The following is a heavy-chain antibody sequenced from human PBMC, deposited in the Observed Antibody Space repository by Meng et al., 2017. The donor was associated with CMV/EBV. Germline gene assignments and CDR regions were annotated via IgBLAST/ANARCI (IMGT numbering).Heavy chain of an antibody. CDR2: IIPIFGTA. CDR3: ARVVRRDATEDY. D-gene: IGHD5-24*01. J-gene: IGHJ4*02. Sequence: SVKVSCKASGGTFSSYAISWVRQAPGQGLEWMGGIIPIFGTANYAQKFQGRVTITTDESTSTAYMELSSLRSEDTAVYYCARVVRRDATEDYWGQGTLVTVSS. V-gene: IGHV1-69*05. CDR1: GGTFSSYA.